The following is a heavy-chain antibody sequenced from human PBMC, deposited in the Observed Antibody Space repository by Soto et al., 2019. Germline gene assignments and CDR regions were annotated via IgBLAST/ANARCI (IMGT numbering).Heavy chain of an antibody. J-gene: IGHJ4*02. CDR2: IYYSGST. D-gene: IGHD3-22*01. CDR1: GGSISSGGYY. V-gene: IGHV4-31*03. Sequence: PSETLSLTCTVSGGSISSGGYYWSWIRQHPGKGLEWIGYIYYSGSTYYNPSLKSRVTISVDTSKNQFSLKLSSVTAADTAVYYCARFGYSTNIDIDYWGQGTLVTVSS. CDR3: ARFGYSTNIDIDY.